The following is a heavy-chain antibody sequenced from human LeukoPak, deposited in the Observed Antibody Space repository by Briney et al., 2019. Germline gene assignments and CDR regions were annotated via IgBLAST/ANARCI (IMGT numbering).Heavy chain of an antibody. Sequence: PGGSLRLSCAASGFTFSSYTMNWVRQAPGKGLEWVSSITSSSTYIYYADSVKGRFTISRDNAKNSLYLQMNSLRAEDTAVYFCAKYSSDAFDIWGQGTLVTVSS. CDR1: GFTFSSYT. CDR2: ITSSSTYI. J-gene: IGHJ3*02. D-gene: IGHD3-22*01. CDR3: AKYSSDAFDI. V-gene: IGHV3-21*01.